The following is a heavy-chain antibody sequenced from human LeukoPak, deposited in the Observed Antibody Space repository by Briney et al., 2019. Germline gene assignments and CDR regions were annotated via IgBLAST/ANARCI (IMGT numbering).Heavy chain of an antibody. J-gene: IGHJ6*03. CDR2: ISSSSSTI. Sequence: GGSLRLSCAASGFTFSSYSMNWVRQAPGKGLEWVSYISSSSSTIYYADSVKGRFTISRDNSKNTLYLQMISLRAEDTAVYYCARSKYYYYYMDVWGKGTTVTVSS. CDR1: GFTFSSYS. CDR3: ARSKYYYYYMDV. V-gene: IGHV3-48*01.